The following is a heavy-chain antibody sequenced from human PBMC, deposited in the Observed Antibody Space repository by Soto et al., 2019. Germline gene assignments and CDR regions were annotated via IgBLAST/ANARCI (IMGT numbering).Heavy chain of an antibody. Sequence: ESGGGVVQPGRSLRLSCAASGFTFSSYGMHWVRQAPGKGLEWVAVISYDGSNKYYADSVKGRFTISRDNSKNTLYLQMNSLRAEDTAVYYCAKDDPFDYWGQGTLVTVSS. CDR3: AKDDPFDY. J-gene: IGHJ4*02. CDR2: ISYDGSNK. V-gene: IGHV3-30*18. CDR1: GFTFSSYG.